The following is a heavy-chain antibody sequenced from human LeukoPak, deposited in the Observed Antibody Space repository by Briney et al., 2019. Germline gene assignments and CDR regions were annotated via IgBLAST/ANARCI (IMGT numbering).Heavy chain of an antibody. CDR3: ASIPQAFDI. J-gene: IGHJ3*02. Sequence: GGSLRLSCAASGFTFSSYSMNWVRQAPGKGLEWVSSISSSSSCIYYADSVKGRFTISRDNAKNSLYLQMNSLRAEDTAVYYCASIPQAFDIWGQGTMVTVSS. CDR1: GFTFSSYS. V-gene: IGHV3-21*01. CDR2: ISSSSSCI.